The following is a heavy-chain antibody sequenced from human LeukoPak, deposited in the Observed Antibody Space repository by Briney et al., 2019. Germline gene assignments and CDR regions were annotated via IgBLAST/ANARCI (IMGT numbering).Heavy chain of an antibody. J-gene: IGHJ4*02. Sequence: TGGSLRLSCTASGFTFSTYWINWVRQSPGKGPVWVALINGDGSTTTHADSVKGRFTISRDNAKNTAYLQMNSLRDEDTAVYCCARDYAGSPDYWGQGTLVTVSA. CDR3: ARDYAGSPDY. V-gene: IGHV3-74*03. CDR2: INGDGSTT. CDR1: GFTFSTYW. D-gene: IGHD3-10*01.